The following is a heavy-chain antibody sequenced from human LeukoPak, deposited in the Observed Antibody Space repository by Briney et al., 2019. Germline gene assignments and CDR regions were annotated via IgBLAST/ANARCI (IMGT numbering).Heavy chain of an antibody. CDR3: ARAGKTVTTLAFGI. V-gene: IGHV1-18*01. CDR1: GYSFTTYG. CDR2: ISAYNGDT. Sequence: GESLKISCKGSGYSFTTYGISWVRQAPGQGLEWMGWISAYNGDTNFAQKLQGRVTMTTDTSTSAAYMELRSLRSDDTAVYYCARAGKTVTTLAFGIWGQGTMVTVSS. J-gene: IGHJ3*02. D-gene: IGHD4-17*01.